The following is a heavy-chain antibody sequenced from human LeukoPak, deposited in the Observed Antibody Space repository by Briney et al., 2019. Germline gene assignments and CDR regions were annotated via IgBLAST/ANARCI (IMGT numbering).Heavy chain of an antibody. CDR3: ARDRYGSGGFFDY. Sequence: PGGSLRVSCVASGFTFSSYLMSWVGQAPGKGRDGVANIKQDGREKYYVDSAKGRLTISKDNAKTSMYLQMNSLSAEDTAVYYCARDRYGSGGFFDYWGQGTLVTVSS. CDR1: GFTFSSYL. J-gene: IGHJ4*02. D-gene: IGHD3-10*01. CDR2: IKQDGREK. V-gene: IGHV3-7*01.